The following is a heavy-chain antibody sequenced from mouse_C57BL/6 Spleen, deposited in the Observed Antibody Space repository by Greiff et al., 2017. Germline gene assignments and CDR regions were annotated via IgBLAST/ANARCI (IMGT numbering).Heavy chain of an antibody. CDR1: GYTFTSYW. V-gene: IGHV1-72*01. CDR2: IDPNSGGT. CDR3: AREGSTMITTNYAMDY. J-gene: IGHJ4*01. D-gene: IGHD2-4*01. Sequence: QVQLQQPGAELVKPGASVKLSCKASGYTFTSYWMHWVKQRPGRGLEWIGRIDPNSGGTKYNEKFKSKATLTVDKPSSTAYMQLSSLTSEDSAVYYCAREGSTMITTNYAMDYWGQGTSVTASS.